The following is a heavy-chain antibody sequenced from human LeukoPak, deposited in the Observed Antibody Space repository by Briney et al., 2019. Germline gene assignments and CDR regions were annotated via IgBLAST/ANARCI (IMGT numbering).Heavy chain of an antibody. D-gene: IGHD5-12*01. Sequence: VKVSCKTSGGTFNTSGVTWVRQAPGQGLEWMGGIIPLFGTAHYAQKFQGRISITAAESKSTVYMELRSLRSEDTAVYYCASHGGKSGYDYPLGTWGQGTLVTVSS. CDR1: GGTFNTSG. V-gene: IGHV1-69*01. J-gene: IGHJ4*02. CDR3: ASHGGKSGYDYPLGT. CDR2: IIPLFGTA.